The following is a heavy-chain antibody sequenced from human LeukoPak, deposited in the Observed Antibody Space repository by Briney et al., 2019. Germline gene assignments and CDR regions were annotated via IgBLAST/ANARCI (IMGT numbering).Heavy chain of an antibody. CDR3: AREYYGSGSYYNVGY. CDR2: INWNGGRT. D-gene: IGHD3-10*01. CDR1: GFTFDDYG. Sequence: GGSLRLSCAASGFTFDDYGMSWVRQVPGKGLEWVSGINWNGGRTGYAVSVKGRFTISRDNAKKSLYVQMNSLRAEDTALYYCAREYYGSGSYYNVGYWGQGTLVTVSS. V-gene: IGHV3-20*04. J-gene: IGHJ4*02.